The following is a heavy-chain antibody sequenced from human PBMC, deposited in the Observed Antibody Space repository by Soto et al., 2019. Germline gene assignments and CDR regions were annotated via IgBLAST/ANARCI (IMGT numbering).Heavy chain of an antibody. V-gene: IGHV5-10-1*01. J-gene: IGHJ6*02. Sequence: GAAVKISCKGSGYRYIRYWIIWVRQMPGKGLEWMGRIDPSDSYTNYSPSFQGHVTISADKSISTAYLQWSSLKASDTAMYYCARPPEGGSNGMDVWGQGTTVTVSS. CDR2: IDPSDSYT. CDR1: GYRYIRYW. D-gene: IGHD3-10*01. CDR3: ARPPEGGSNGMDV.